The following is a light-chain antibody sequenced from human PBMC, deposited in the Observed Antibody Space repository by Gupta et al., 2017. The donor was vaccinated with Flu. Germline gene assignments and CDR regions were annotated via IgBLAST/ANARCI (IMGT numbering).Light chain of an antibody. Sequence: VTISCSGSSSNIGSKYVNWYQQLPGTAPKVLIYRSNQRPSGVPDRFSGSKSGTSASLAISGLRSEEEADYYCKAWDDSLGALYVFGTGTKVTVL. J-gene: IGLJ1*01. V-gene: IGLV1-47*01. CDR3: KAWDDSLGALYV. CDR2: RSN. CDR1: SSNIGSKY.